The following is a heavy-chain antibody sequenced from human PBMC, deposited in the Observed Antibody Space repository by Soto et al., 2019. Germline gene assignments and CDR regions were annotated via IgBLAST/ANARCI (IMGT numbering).Heavy chain of an antibody. CDR3: AVGSVEIVPTGMKPFDP. Sequence: QVQLVQSGAEVKKPGSSVKVSCKASGGTFSNYAISWVRQAPGQGLEWMGGIIPIFGTANYAQKFQGRVTMPADDSTSTAYMKLRSLRSEDTAIYYCAVGSVEIVPTGMKPFDPWGQGTLVTVSS. V-gene: IGHV1-69*12. J-gene: IGHJ5*02. D-gene: IGHD5-12*01. CDR2: IIPIFGTA. CDR1: GGTFSNYA.